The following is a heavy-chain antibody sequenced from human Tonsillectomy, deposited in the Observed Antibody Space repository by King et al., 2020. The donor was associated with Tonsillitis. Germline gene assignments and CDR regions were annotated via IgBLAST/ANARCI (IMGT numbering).Heavy chain of an antibody. J-gene: IGHJ4*02. CDR2: IRSKDNSYAT. Sequence: VQLVESGGGLGQPGGSLKLSCAASGFTFSGSAMHCARQASGQGLEWVGRIRSKDNSYATADAASLKGRFTIYRDDSKNMAYLQMNSLKTEDTAVYYCTRQLAREWGDYWRKGTLVTVSS. CDR3: TRQLAREWGDY. V-gene: IGHV3-73*01. CDR1: GFTFSGSA. D-gene: IGHD3-16*01.